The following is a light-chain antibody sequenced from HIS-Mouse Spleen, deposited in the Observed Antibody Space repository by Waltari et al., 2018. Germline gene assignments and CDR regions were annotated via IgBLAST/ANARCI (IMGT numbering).Light chain of an antibody. Sequence: AIQLTQSPSSLSASVGDRVTITCRASQGISSALAWYQQKPGKAPKLLIYVASSLESGFTSSGSGSGSATDFTLTMRGLQPEDFAPYYCQQFNSYPQTFGQGTRLEIK. CDR1: QGISSA. V-gene: IGKV1-13*02. CDR3: QQFNSYPQT. CDR2: VAS. J-gene: IGKJ5*01.